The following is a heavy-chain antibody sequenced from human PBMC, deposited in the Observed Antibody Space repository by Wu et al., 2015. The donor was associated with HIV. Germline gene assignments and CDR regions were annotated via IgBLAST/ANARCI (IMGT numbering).Heavy chain of an antibody. CDR2: INPNSGGT. V-gene: IGHV1-2*02. CDR1: GYIFSDYY. Sequence: QAQLVQSGAEVKKPGASVRVSCKASGYIFSDYYIHWVRQAPGQGLEWMGWINPNSGGTNYAQKFQGRVTMTRDTSITTAYMDLSRLRSDDTAVYYCARAPIWGSYRYFDYWGQGTLVTVSS. CDR3: ARAPIWGSYRYFDY. D-gene: IGHD3-16*02. J-gene: IGHJ4*02.